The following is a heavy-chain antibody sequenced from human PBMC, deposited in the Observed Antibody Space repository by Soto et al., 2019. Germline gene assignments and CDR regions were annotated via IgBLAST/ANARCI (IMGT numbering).Heavy chain of an antibody. CDR2: IDWDDDK. CDR1: GFSLSTSGMC. Sequence: SGPTLVNPTQTLTLTCTFSGFSLSTSGMCVSWIRQPPGKALEWLALIDWDDDKYYSTSLKTRFTISKDTSKNQVVFTMTNMDPVDTATYFCARIFLTGYGPHPHYYGRDVRGQGTTVTVSS. CDR3: ARIFLTGYGPHPHYYGRDV. D-gene: IGHD3-9*01. J-gene: IGHJ6*02. V-gene: IGHV2-70*01.